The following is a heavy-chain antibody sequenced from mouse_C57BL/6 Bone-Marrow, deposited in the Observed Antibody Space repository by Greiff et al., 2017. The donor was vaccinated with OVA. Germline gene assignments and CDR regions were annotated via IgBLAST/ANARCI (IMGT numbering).Heavy chain of an antibody. CDR1: GFNIKDDY. Sequence: VQLKQSGAELVRPGASVKLSCTASGFNIKDDYMHWVKQRPEQGLEWIGWIDPENGDTEYASKFQGKATITADTSSNTAYLQLSSLTSEDTAVYYCTRWLPRFAYWGQGTLVTVSA. V-gene: IGHV14-4*01. CDR3: TRWLPRFAY. J-gene: IGHJ3*01. D-gene: IGHD2-3*01. CDR2: IDPENGDT.